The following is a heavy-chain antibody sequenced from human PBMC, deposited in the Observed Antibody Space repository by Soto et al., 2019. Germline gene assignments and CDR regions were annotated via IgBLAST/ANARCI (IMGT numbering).Heavy chain of an antibody. CDR2: IYRSGCT. CDR1: CGSINPHDYS. V-gene: IGHV4-30-2*01. D-gene: IGHD2-2*01. CDR3: ARRYHCAATNCYAQPRFGP. J-gene: IGHJ5*02. Sequence: TLSLTCDCFCGSINPHDYSCNWIRQPPGKGLEWIGYIYRSGCTFYNPSLQSRGSMSVDRSKNQCSLRLNSVTAADTAVYYCARRYHCAATNCYAQPRFGPWAQGALVNVSS.